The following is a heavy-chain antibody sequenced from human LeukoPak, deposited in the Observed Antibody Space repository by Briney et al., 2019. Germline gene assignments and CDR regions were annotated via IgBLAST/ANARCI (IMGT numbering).Heavy chain of an antibody. V-gene: IGHV3-9*01. D-gene: IGHD6-13*01. J-gene: IGHJ4*02. CDR1: GFTLDDYA. CDR2: ISWNSGSI. CDR3: AKDGIAAATGSPSFDY. Sequence: GGSLRLSCAASGFTLDDYAMHWVRQAPGKGLEWVSGISWNSGSIGYADSVKGRFTISRDNAKNSLYLQMNSLRAEDTALYYCAKDGIAAATGSPSFDYWGQGTLVTVSS.